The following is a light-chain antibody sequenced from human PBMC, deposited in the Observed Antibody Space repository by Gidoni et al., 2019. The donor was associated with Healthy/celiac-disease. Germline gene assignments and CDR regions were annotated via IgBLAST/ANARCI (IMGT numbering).Light chain of an antibody. CDR2: VAS. J-gene: IGKJ4*01. V-gene: IGKV3-15*01. CDR3: QQYNNWPL. Sequence: EIVMTQSPATLSVSPGERATLSCRDSQSVSSNLAWYQQKPGQAPRLLIYVASTRATGIPARFSGSGSRTEFTLTISSLQSEDFAVYYCQQYNNWPLFGGGTKVEIK. CDR1: QSVSSN.